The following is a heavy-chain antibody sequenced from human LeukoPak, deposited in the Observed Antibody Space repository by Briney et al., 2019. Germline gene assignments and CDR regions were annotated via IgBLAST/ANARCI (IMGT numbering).Heavy chain of an antibody. CDR1: GYRFTNYW. CDR2: IYPGDSET. J-gene: IGHJ4*02. V-gene: IGHV5-51*01. Sequence: GASLKISCQGSGYRFTNYWIGWVRQMPGKGLEWMGIIYPGDSETRYSPSFQGQVTISADKSISTAYLQWSSLKASDTAMYYCARHRDCSSGACYPDYWGQGTLVTVSS. CDR3: ARHRDCSSGACYPDY. D-gene: IGHD2-15*01.